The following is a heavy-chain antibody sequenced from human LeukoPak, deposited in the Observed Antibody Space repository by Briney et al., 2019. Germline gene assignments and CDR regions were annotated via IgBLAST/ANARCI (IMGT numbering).Heavy chain of an antibody. V-gene: IGHV1-69*05. CDR3: ARGSGIAVAGPLYYYYMDV. CDR2: IIPIFGTA. Sequence: SVKVPCKASRGTFSSYAISWVRQAPGQGLEWMGGIIPIFGTANYAQKFQGRVTITTDESTSTAYMELSSLRSEDTAVYYCARGSGIAVAGPLYYYYMDVWGKGTTVTVSS. D-gene: IGHD6-19*01. CDR1: RGTFSSYA. J-gene: IGHJ6*03.